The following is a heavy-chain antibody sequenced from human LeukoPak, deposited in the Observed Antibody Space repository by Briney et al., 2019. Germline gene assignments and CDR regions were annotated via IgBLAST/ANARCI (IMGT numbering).Heavy chain of an antibody. CDR2: ISPRGGGT. CDR1: GFTFSNYG. V-gene: IGHV3-23*01. Sequence: PGGSLRLSCAASGFTFSNYGMNWVRQAPGKGLEWLSGISPRGGGTYYADSVKGRFTISRDDSKNTLYLQMNSLRAEDTAVYYCAKDLSSGNSFGYWGQGTLVTVSS. J-gene: IGHJ4*02. D-gene: IGHD3-10*01. CDR3: AKDLSSGNSFGY.